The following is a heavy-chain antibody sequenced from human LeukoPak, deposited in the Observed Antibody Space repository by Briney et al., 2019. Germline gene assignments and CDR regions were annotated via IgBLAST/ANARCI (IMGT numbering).Heavy chain of an antibody. CDR2: INPNSGGT. D-gene: IGHD4-23*01. CDR1: GYTFTGYY. V-gene: IGHV1-2*02. J-gene: IGHJ4*02. CDR3: ARGPTVVTQYYFDY. Sequence: ASVKVSCKASGYTFTGYYMHWVRQAPGQGLEWMGWINPNSGGTNYAQKFQGRVTMPRDTSISPAYMELSRLRSDDTAVYYCARGPTVVTQYYFDYWGQGTLVTVSS.